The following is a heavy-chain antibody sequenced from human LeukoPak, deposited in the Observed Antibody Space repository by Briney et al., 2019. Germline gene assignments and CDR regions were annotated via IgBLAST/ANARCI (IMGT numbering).Heavy chain of an antibody. J-gene: IGHJ5*02. CDR2: IFPGDSDT. Sequence: GESLKISCRGSGYSFNSYWIAWVRQMPGKGLEWLGFIFPGDSDTRYTPSFQGHVSFSVDKSMKTAYLQWSSLKSSDSAMYYCARRPDTGAAADYTLDLWGQGTLVTVSS. V-gene: IGHV5-51*01. CDR1: GYSFNSYW. D-gene: IGHD6-13*01. CDR3: ARRPDTGAAADYTLDL.